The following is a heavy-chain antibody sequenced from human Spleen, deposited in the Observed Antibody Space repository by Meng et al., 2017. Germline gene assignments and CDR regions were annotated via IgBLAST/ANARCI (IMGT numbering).Heavy chain of an antibody. CDR3: ARVGWTDAFDI. Sequence: SETLSLTCTVSGGSLSDYYWSWIRQPAGKGLEWIGRIYTSGSNNYNPSLKGRVTLSVDTSKNQFSLKLSSVTAADTAVYYCARVGWTDAFDIWGQGTMDTVSS. CDR2: IYTSGSN. CDR1: GGSLSDYY. J-gene: IGHJ3*02. V-gene: IGHV4-4*07. D-gene: IGHD6-19*01.